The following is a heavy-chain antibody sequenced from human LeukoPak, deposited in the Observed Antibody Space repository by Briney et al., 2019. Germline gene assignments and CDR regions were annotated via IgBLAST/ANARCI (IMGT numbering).Heavy chain of an antibody. V-gene: IGHV4-38-2*02. D-gene: IGHD3-3*01. Sequence: SETLSLTXTVSGYSISSGYYWGWIRQPPGKGLEWIGSIYHSGSTYYNPSLKSRVTISVDTSKTQFSLKLSSVTAADTAVYYCARSPYDFWSGYYYSDYWGQGTLVTVSS. CDR3: ARSPYDFWSGYYYSDY. CDR1: GYSISSGYY. CDR2: IYHSGST. J-gene: IGHJ4*02.